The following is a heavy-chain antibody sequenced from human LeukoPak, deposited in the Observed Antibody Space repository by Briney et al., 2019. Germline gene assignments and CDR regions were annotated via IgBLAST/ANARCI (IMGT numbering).Heavy chain of an antibody. CDR3: ARGSGSYSRRKYNWFDP. V-gene: IGHV4-34*01. CDR2: INHSGST. CDR1: GGSFSGYY. Sequence: PSETLSLTCAVYGGSFSGYYWSWIRQPPGKGLEWIGEINHSGSTNYNPSLKSRVTISVDTSKNQFSLKLSSVTAADTAVYYCARGSGSYSRRKYNWFDPWGQGTLVTVSS. D-gene: IGHD1-26*01. J-gene: IGHJ5*02.